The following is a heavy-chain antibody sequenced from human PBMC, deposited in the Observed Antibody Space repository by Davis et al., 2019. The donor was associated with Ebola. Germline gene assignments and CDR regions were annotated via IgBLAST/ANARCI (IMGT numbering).Heavy chain of an antibody. CDR3: ARETTVTLIDY. CDR1: GESFSGYY. Sequence: SETLSLTCGVYGESFSGYYWSWIRQPPGKGLEWIGEINHSGSTNYNPSLKSRVTISVDTSKNQFSLKLSSVTAADTAVYYCARETTVTLIDYWGQGTLVTVSS. D-gene: IGHD4-17*01. V-gene: IGHV4-34*01. CDR2: INHSGST. J-gene: IGHJ4*02.